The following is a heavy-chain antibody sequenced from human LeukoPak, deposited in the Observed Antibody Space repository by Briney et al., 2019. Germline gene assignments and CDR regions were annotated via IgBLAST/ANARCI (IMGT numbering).Heavy chain of an antibody. CDR1: GDSISSSSYF. Sequence: TASGTLSLTCTVSGDSISSSSYFWGWIRQPPGKGLEWIGSIFYSGSTYYNPSLESRVTISVDTSKNQFSLKLSSVTAADTAVYYCARRIEQDNIFDYWGQGTLVTVSS. V-gene: IGHV4-39*01. CDR3: ARRIEQDNIFDY. D-gene: IGHD1-1*01. J-gene: IGHJ4*02. CDR2: IFYSGST.